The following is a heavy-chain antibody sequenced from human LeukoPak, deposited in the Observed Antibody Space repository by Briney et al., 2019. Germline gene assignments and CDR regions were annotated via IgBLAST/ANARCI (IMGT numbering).Heavy chain of an antibody. CDR1: GGSFSGYY. CDR3: ARGLYYYDSSGVFGY. V-gene: IGHV4-34*01. J-gene: IGHJ4*02. Sequence: SETLSLTCAVYGGSFSGYYWSWIRQPPGKGLEWIGEINHSGSTNYNPSLKSRVTISVDTSKNQFSLKLSSVTAADTAVYYCARGLYYYDSSGVFGYWGQGTLVTVSS. CDR2: INHSGST. D-gene: IGHD3-22*01.